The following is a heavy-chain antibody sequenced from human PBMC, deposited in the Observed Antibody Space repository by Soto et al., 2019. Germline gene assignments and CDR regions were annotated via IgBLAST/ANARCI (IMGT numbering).Heavy chain of an antibody. Sequence: SETLSLTCTVSGGSISGYSWSWIRQPPGKGLEYIGYISYTGSTNYNPSLKSRVTISLDTSKNQFSLKLTSVTAADTAVYYCARGHISGWWGLYYWGQGSLVTVSS. J-gene: IGHJ4*02. CDR2: ISYTGST. D-gene: IGHD6-19*01. V-gene: IGHV4-59*01. CDR1: GGSISGYS. CDR3: ARGHISGWWGLYY.